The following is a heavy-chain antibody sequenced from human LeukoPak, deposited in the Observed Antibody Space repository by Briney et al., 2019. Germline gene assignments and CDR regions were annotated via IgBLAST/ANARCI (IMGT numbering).Heavy chain of an antibody. CDR2: INHSGST. CDR3: ARFPCSGDSCYSGIRAFDI. J-gene: IGHJ3*02. CDR1: GGSFSGYY. Sequence: PSETLSLTCAIYGGSFSGYYWNWIRQSPGKGLEWIGEINHSGSTNYNPSLKTRVTISVDTSKNQFSLRLSSVTAADTAVYYCARFPCSGDSCYSGIRAFDIWGQRTMVTVSS. D-gene: IGHD2-15*01. V-gene: IGHV4-34*01.